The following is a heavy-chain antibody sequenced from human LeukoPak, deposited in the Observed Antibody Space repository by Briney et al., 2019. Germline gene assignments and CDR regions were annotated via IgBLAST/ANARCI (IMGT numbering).Heavy chain of an antibody. D-gene: IGHD2-15*01. CDR3: AKDCSGGTCYFDY. J-gene: IGHJ4*02. CDR2: VSAYNGNT. Sequence: ASVKVSCKASGYSFTSYGISWVRQAPGQGLEWMGWVSAYNGNTNSAQKFQGRVNMTTDTSTSTAYMELRRVRSDDTAVYYCAKDCSGGTCYFDYWGQGTLVTVSS. V-gene: IGHV1-18*01. CDR1: GYSFTSYG.